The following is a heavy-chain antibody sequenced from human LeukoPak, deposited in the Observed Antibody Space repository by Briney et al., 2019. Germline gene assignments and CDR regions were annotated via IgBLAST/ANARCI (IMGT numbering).Heavy chain of an antibody. J-gene: IGHJ4*02. V-gene: IGHV3-48*03. D-gene: IGHD3-22*01. CDR1: GFTFSTYE. CDR3: ARDPKADYYDSSGSLRGFDY. CDR2: ISSSAVII. Sequence: GGSLRLSCAASGFTFSTYEMNWVRQAPGKGLEWISYISSSAVIIYYADSVKGRFTISRDNSKNTLYLQMNSLRAEDTAVYYCARDPKADYYDSSGSLRGFDYWGQGTLVTVSS.